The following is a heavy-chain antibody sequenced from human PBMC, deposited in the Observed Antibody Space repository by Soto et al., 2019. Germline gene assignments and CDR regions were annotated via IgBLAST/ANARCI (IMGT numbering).Heavy chain of an antibody. Sequence: GGSLRLSCAASGFSFSTYGMHWVRQAPGKGLEWVAVIWYDGGNKYYADSVKGRFTISRDNSKNTLYLQMNSLRAEDTAVYYCAREYYYASGPTRDFYGMDVWGQGTTVTVSS. D-gene: IGHD3-10*01. J-gene: IGHJ6*02. CDR1: GFSFSTYG. CDR3: AREYYYASGPTRDFYGMDV. CDR2: IWYDGGNK. V-gene: IGHV3-33*01.